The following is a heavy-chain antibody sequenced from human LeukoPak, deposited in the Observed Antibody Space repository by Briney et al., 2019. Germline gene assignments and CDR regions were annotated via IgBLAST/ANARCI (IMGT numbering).Heavy chain of an antibody. Sequence: PGRSLRLSCAASGFTFSSYAMHCVRQAPGKGLEWVAVISYDGSNKYYADSVKGRFTISRDNSKNTLYLQMNSLTSADTAVYYCAKVKTDILIPDSWGQGTLVTVSS. V-gene: IGHV3-30*04. D-gene: IGHD2-21*02. CDR3: AKVKTDILIPDS. J-gene: IGHJ4*02. CDR2: ISYDGSNK. CDR1: GFTFSSYA.